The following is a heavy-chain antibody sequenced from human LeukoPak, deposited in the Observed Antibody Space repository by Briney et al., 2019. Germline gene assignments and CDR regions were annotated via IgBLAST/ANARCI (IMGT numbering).Heavy chain of an antibody. V-gene: IGHV4-59*01. Sequence: SETLSLTCTVSGGSISSYYRSWIRQPPGTGLEWIGYIYYSGSTNYNPSLKSRVTISVDTSKNQFSLKLSSVTAADTAVYYCAREGASGSFDYWGQGTLVTVSS. D-gene: IGHD3-16*01. CDR2: IYYSGST. CDR1: GGSISSYY. J-gene: IGHJ4*02. CDR3: AREGASGSFDY.